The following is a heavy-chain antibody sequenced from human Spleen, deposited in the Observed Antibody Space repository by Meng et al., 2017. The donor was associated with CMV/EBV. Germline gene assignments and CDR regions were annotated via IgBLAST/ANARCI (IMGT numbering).Heavy chain of an antibody. CDR1: GYTFTYYY. J-gene: IGHJ4*02. CDR3: ARGPNFDY. V-gene: IGHV1-46*01. Sequence: ASVKVSCKASGYTFTYYYMHWVRQAPGQGLEWMGMINPTDGITNYAQKLQGRVTMTTDTSTSTAYMELRSLRSDDTAVYYCARGPNFDYWGQGTLVTVSS. CDR2: INPTDGIT.